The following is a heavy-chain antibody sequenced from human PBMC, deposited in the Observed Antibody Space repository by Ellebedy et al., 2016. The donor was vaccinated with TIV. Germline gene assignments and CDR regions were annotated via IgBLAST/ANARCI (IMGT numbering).Heavy chain of an antibody. CDR3: ARRNYGDPISAYYGMDV. D-gene: IGHD4-17*01. CDR1: GYSFTSYW. J-gene: IGHJ6*02. Sequence: GGSLRLSCKGSGYSFTSYWIGWVRQMPGKGLEWMGIIYPGDSDTRYSPSFQGLVTISADKSISTVYLQWSSLKASDTAMYYCARRNYGDPISAYYGMDVWGQGTTVTVSS. V-gene: IGHV5-51*01. CDR2: IYPGDSDT.